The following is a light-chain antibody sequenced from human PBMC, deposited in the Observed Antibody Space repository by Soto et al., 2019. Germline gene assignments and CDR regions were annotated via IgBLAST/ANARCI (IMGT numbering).Light chain of an antibody. CDR3: QKYSSYKLT. CDR2: AAS. J-gene: IGKJ4*01. CDR1: QGISSY. Sequence: AIRMTQSPSSFSASTGDRVTITCRASQGISSYLAWYQQKPGKAPKLLIYAASTLQSGVPSRFSGSGSGTDFTLTISCLQSEDFETYYCQKYSSYKLTSGAGTKV. V-gene: IGKV1-8*01.